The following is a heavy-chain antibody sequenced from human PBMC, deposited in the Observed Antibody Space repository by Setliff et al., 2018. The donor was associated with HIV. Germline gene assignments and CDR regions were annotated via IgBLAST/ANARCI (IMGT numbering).Heavy chain of an antibody. CDR1: GDTLSIHP. Sequence: GASVKVSCKASGDTLSIHPISWGRQAPGRGLDWMGGIIPAFGTANYAQKFQGRVTITTDESTTTVFMELTGLRSEDTAVYYCARDMDGRRGIPAESPRWGQGTLVTVSS. J-gene: IGHJ4*02. D-gene: IGHD3-16*01. CDR2: IIPAFGTA. CDR3: ARDMDGRRGIPAESPR. V-gene: IGHV1-69*05.